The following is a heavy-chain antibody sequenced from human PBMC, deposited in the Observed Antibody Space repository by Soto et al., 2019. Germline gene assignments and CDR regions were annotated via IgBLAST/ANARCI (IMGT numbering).Heavy chain of an antibody. J-gene: IGHJ4*02. CDR3: ARVRVRFLEWLGSEG. Sequence: QVQLVQSGAEVKKPGSSVKVSCKASGGTFSSYAFSWVRQAPGQGLEWMGGIIPIFGTANYAQKFQGRVTITADESTGTAYMELCSLRSEDTAVYYCARVRVRFLEWLGSEGWGQGTLVTVSS. CDR1: GGTFSSYA. CDR2: IIPIFGTA. V-gene: IGHV1-69*12. D-gene: IGHD3-3*01.